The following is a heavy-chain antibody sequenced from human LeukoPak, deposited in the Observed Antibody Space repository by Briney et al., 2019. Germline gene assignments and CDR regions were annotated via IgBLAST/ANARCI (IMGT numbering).Heavy chain of an antibody. D-gene: IGHD6-6*01. J-gene: IGHJ4*02. CDR1: GGSFSGYY. Sequence: SETLSLTCAVYGGSFSGYYWSWIRQPPGEGLEWIGEINHSGSTNYNPSLKSRVTISVDTSKNQFSLKLSSVTAADTAVYYCAREGGIAARLPSYWGQGTLVTVSS. CDR3: AREGGIAARLPSY. V-gene: IGHV4-34*01. CDR2: INHSGST.